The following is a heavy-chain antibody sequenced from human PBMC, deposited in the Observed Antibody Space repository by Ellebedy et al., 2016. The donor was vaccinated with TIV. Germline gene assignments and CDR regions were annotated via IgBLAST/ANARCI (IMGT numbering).Heavy chain of an antibody. D-gene: IGHD2-15*01. CDR1: EFNFNYYD. V-gene: IGHV3-30*18. CDR3: AKEGAVRATPDRYFGL. CDR2: ISYDGRNQ. J-gene: IGHJ2*01. Sequence: PGGSLRPSCAASEFNFNYYDMHWVRQAPSGGLEWVALISYDGRNQYYTDSVKGRFTISRDNSKNTLYLQMDSLGVEDTAVYHCAKEGAVRATPDRYFGLWGRGTLVTVSS.